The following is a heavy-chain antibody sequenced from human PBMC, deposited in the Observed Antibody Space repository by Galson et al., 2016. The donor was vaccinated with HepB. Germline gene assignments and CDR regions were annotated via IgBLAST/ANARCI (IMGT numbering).Heavy chain of an antibody. CDR2: IGTDEYT. CDR1: GLTFSTCD. CDR3: AILKLGTLFDP. J-gene: IGHJ5*02. V-gene: IGHV3-23*01. Sequence: SLRLSCAVSGLTFSTCDMTWVRQAPGKGLEWVSSIGTDEYTYYADSVKGRVTISRDNSKNTLYLQMNSLRAGDTAVYYCAILKLGTLFDPWGQGTLVTVS. D-gene: IGHD3-16*01.